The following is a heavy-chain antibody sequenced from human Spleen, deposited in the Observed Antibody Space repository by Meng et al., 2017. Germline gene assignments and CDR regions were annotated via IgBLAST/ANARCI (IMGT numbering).Heavy chain of an antibody. CDR1: GFSFSSFW. Sequence: GESVKISCAASGFSFSSFWMIWVRQAPGKGPEWVANIKHDGSQSNYVSSVKGRFTISRDNAKNSLYLQLNSLRAEDTAVYFCAREVTTGVGAANLWGQGTLVTVSS. D-gene: IGHD1-26*01. J-gene: IGHJ5*02. CDR3: AREVTTGVGAANL. V-gene: IGHV3-7*01. CDR2: IKHDGSQS.